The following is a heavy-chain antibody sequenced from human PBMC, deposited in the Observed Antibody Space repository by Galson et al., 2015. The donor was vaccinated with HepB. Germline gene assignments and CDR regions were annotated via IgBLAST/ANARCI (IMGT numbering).Heavy chain of an antibody. D-gene: IGHD3-22*01. J-gene: IGHJ2*01. CDR2: ISYDGNHK. CDR3: AGDGLLAKGVVVKWSYWYFDL. Sequence: SLRLSCAASGFSLSSYAMHWVRQAPGKGLEWVAVISYDGNHKYYADSVKGRFTFSRDTSKNTLYLQMNSLRAEDTAVYYCAGDGLLAKGVVVKWSYWYFDLWGRGTLVTVSS. V-gene: IGHV3-30-3*01. CDR1: GFSLSSYA.